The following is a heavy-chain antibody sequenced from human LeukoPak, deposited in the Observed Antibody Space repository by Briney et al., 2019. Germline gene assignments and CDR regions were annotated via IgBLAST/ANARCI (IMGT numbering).Heavy chain of an antibody. CDR1: GGSISSGTYY. Sequence: PSQTLSLTCSVSGGSISSGTYYWSWIRQPAGRGLEWIGYIYYSGSTNYNPSLKSRVTISVDTSKNQFSLKLSSVTAADTAVYYCARGYDYVWEKHSDYMDVWGKGTTVTVSS. D-gene: IGHD3-16*01. CDR2: IYYSGST. J-gene: IGHJ6*03. V-gene: IGHV4-61*10. CDR3: ARGYDYVWEKHSDYMDV.